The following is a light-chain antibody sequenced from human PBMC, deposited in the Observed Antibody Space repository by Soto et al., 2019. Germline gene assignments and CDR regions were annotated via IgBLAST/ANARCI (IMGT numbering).Light chain of an antibody. CDR1: QSVINNY. J-gene: IGKJ5*01. V-gene: IGKV3-20*01. CDR3: QQYNSWPPIN. Sequence: ELVLPPSTGTLSLSPVSISAVYFLDIQSVINNYLAWYQQKPGKAPRLAIYGASNRATCIPDRFSASGSGTEFTLTISSLQSEDFVVYYCQQYNSWPPINFGQGTRLEIK. CDR2: GAS.